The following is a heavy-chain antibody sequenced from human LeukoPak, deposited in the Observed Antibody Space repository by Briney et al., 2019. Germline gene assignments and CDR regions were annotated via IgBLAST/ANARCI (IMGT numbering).Heavy chain of an antibody. CDR3: ARGGDRSFDY. CDR2: IHHSGSI. Sequence: SETLSLTCAVSGVSISSNLWWTWVRQPPGKGLEWIAEIHHSGSINYIPSLKSRVTISVDKAKNQFSLNLNSVTAADTAVYYCARGGDRSFDYWGQGTLVTVSS. V-gene: IGHV4-4*02. D-gene: IGHD3-10*01. J-gene: IGHJ4*02. CDR1: GVSISSNLW.